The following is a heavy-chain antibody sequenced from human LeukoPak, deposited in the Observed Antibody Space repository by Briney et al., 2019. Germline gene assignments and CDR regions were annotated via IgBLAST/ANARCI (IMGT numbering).Heavy chain of an antibody. V-gene: IGHV1-8*02. CDR2: MNPNSGNT. J-gene: IGHJ6*03. CDR1: GYTFTGYY. CDR3: ARGRVAPYYYYYMDV. Sequence: ASVKVSCKASGYTFTGYYMHWVRQAPGQGLEWMGWMNPNSGNTGYAQKFQGRVTMTRNTSISTAYMELSSLRSEDTAVYYCARGRVAPYYYYYMDVWGKGTTVTVSS.